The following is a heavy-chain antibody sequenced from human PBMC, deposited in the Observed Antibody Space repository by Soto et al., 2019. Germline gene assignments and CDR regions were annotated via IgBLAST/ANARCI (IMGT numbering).Heavy chain of an antibody. CDR3: ARTPIGYYYYGMDV. CDR1: GDSVSSNSAA. V-gene: IGHV6-1*01. D-gene: IGHD2-15*01. CDR2: TYYRSKWYN. Sequence: PSQTLSLTCAISGDSVSSNSAAWNSIRQSPSRGLEWLGRTYYRSKWYNDYEVSVKSRITIHPDTSKNQCSLQLNSVTPEDTAVYYCARTPIGYYYYGMDVWGQGTTVTVSS. J-gene: IGHJ6*02.